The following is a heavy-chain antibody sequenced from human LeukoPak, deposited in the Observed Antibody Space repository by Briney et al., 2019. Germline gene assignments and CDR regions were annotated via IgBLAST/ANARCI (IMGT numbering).Heavy chain of an antibody. CDR1: AFTFSMYW. J-gene: IGHJ4*02. D-gene: IGHD1-26*01. V-gene: IGHV3-7*01. CDR3: AREFSAGGAYFDY. CDR2: IKEDGSDK. Sequence: GGSLRLSCSASAFTFSMYWMTWVRQAPGKGLEWVATIKEDGSDKYYVDSVRGRFTISRDNAENSLYLQMNSLRAEDTAVYYCAREFSAGGAYFDYWGQGTLVTVSS.